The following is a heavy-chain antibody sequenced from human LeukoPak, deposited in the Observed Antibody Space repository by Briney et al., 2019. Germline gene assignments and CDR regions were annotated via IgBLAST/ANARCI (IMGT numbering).Heavy chain of an antibody. CDR2: IKQDGGEQ. V-gene: IGHV3-7*03. J-gene: IGHJ3*02. CDR1: GFTFSNCW. Sequence: GGSLRLSCVTSGFTFSNCWMSWVRQAPGKGLEWVANIKQDGGEQYYVDSVKGRFTISRDNAKNSLYLQMNSLRAEDTALYYCARDQDAFDIWGQGTMVTVSS. CDR3: ARDQDAFDI.